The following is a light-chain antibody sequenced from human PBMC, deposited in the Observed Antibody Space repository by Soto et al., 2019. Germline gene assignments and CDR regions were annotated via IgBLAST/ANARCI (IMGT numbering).Light chain of an antibody. J-gene: IGKJ1*01. CDR1: QSVNSN. Sequence: ETVTTQSPATLSVSPGERATLSCRASQSVNSNLAWYQQKLGQAPRVLIYGASTRATGIPDSFSGSGSGTEFILTISSLQSEDFAVYYCQEYNTWPWTFGQGTKVDIK. CDR2: GAS. CDR3: QEYNTWPWT. V-gene: IGKV3-15*01.